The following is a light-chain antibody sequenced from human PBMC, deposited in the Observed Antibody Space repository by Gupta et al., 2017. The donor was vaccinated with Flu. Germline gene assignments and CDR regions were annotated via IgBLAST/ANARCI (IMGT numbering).Light chain of an antibody. J-gene: IGKJ1*01. V-gene: IGKV1-27*01. CDR3: QKENTVSMA. Sequence: DIQMTQSPSSLSASVGDRVTITCRASQGISSYVAWYHQKPGKGPKLLIYAVSTVHSGIPSKFTGSQSWTYFTLTISSLQPQDVATPYFQKENTVSMAFGQGTKVQIK. CDR2: AVS. CDR1: QGISSY.